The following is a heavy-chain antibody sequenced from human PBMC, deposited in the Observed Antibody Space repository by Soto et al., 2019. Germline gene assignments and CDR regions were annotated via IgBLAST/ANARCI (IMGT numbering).Heavy chain of an antibody. CDR2: INPNSGGT. D-gene: IGHD3-10*01. CDR3: ARGPQRGGSGAIDI. CDR1: GYTFTGYY. Sequence: ASVKVSCKASGYTFTGYYMHWVRQAPGQGLEWMGWINPNSGGTNYAQKFQGWVTMTRDTSISTAYMELSRLRSDDTAVYYCARGPQRGGSGAIDIWGQGTMVTVSS. V-gene: IGHV1-2*04. J-gene: IGHJ3*02.